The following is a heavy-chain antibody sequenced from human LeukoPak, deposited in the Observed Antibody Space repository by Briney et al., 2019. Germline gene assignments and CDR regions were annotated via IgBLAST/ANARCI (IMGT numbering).Heavy chain of an antibody. D-gene: IGHD3-22*01. V-gene: IGHV4-61*02. CDR3: ASGGRGVQYYYDSTGHFDL. CDR2: IYTSGST. J-gene: IGHJ2*01. CDR1: GGSISSGSYY. Sequence: SETLSLTCTVSGGSISSGSYYWSWIRQPAGKGLEWIGRIYTSGSTNYNPSLKGRVTISVDTSKNQFSLKLSSVTAADTAVYYCASGGRGVQYYYDSTGHFDLWGRGTLVTVSS.